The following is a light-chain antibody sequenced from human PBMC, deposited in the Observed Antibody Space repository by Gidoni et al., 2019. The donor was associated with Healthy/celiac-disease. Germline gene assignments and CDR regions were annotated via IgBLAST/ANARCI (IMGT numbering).Light chain of an antibody. J-gene: IGLJ2*01. CDR2: EGS. CDR1: SSDVGSYNL. V-gene: IGLV2-23*01. CDR3: CSYAGSSTLV. Sequence: QSALTQPASASGSPGQSITISCTGTSSDVGSYNLVSWYQQHPGKAPKLIIYEGSKRPSGVSNRFSGSKSGNTASLTISGLQAEDEADYYCCSYAGSSTLVFGGGTKLTVL.